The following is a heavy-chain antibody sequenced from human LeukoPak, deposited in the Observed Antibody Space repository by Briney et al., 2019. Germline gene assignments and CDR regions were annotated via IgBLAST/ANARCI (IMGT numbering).Heavy chain of an antibody. D-gene: IGHD3-9*01. CDR2: IWYDGSNK. J-gene: IGHJ3*02. CDR3: ARSYYDILTGQPSNAFDI. V-gene: IGHV3-33*01. CDR1: GFTFSSYG. Sequence: GRSLRLSCAASGFTFSSYGMHWVRQAPGKGLEWVAVIWYDGSNKYYADSVKGRFTISRDNSKNTLYPQMNSLRAEDTAVYYCARSYYDILTGQPSNAFDIWGQGTMVTVSS.